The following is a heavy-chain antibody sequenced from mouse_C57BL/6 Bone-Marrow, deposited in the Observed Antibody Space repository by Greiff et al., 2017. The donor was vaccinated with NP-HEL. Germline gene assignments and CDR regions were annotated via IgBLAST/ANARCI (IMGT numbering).Heavy chain of an antibody. D-gene: IGHD2-10*01. CDR2: ISDGGSYT. J-gene: IGHJ3*01. CDR1: GFTFSSYA. V-gene: IGHV5-4*01. CDR3: ARDGTYYPPFAY. Sequence: EVQRVESGGGLVKPGGSLKLSCAASGFTFSSYAMSWVRQTPEKRLEWVATISDGGSYTYYPDNVKGRFTISRDNAKNNLYLQMSHLKSEDTAMYYCARDGTYYPPFAYWGQGTLVTVSA.